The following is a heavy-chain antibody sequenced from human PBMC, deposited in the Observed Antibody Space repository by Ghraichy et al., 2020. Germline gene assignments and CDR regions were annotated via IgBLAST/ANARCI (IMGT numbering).Heavy chain of an antibody. CDR1: GGSISSGDYY. D-gene: IGHD5-24*01. J-gene: IGHJ5*02. CDR3: ARAPRGGWLYNWFDP. V-gene: IGHV4-30-4*08. Sequence: SQTLSLTCTVSGGSISSGDYYWSWIRQPPGKGLEWIGYMYYSGGTYYNPSLKSRVTISIDTSKSQFSLNLSSVTAADTAVYYCARAPRGGWLYNWFDPWGRGTVVTVSS. CDR2: MYYSGGT.